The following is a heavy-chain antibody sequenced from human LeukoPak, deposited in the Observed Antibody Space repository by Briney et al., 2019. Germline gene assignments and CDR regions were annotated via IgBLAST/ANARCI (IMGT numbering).Heavy chain of an antibody. CDR3: ARGDVVVPAAMVDY. V-gene: IGHV3-48*03. CDR2: ISSSGSTI. CDR1: GFTFSSYE. J-gene: IGHJ4*02. Sequence: GGSLRLSCAASGFTFSSYEMNWVRQAPGKGLEWVSYISSSGSTIYYADSVKRRFTISRDNAKNSLYLQMNSLRAEDTAVYYCARGDVVVPAAMVDYWGQGTLVTVSS. D-gene: IGHD2-2*01.